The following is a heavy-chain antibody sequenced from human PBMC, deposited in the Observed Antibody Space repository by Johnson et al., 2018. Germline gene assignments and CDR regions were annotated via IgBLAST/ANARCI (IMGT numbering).Heavy chain of an antibody. J-gene: IGHJ3*02. CDR3: AREIPNDHVVNSDSFDI. CDR2: IDRDGSVT. CDR1: GFGFSQYW. V-gene: IGHV3-74*01. Sequence: VQLQESGGGLLQPGGSLRLSCAASGFGFSQYWMHWVRQGPGKGLVWVSRIDRDGSVTSYADSVRGRFAISRDNGKNTLYLEKNSLRSEDTAVYYCAREIPNDHVVNSDSFDIWGQGTLVTVSS. D-gene: IGHD4-23*01.